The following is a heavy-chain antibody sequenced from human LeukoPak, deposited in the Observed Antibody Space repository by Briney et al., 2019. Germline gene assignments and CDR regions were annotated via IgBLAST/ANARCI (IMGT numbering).Heavy chain of an antibody. CDR2: MNPNSGNT. CDR1: GYTFTSYD. CDR3: ARAKTERITIFGVVRYYGMDV. V-gene: IGHV1-8*01. J-gene: IGHJ6*02. Sequence: ASVKVSCKASGYTFTSYDINWVRQATGQGLEWMGWMNPNSGNTGYAQKFLGRVTMTRNTSISTAYMELSSLRSEDTAVYYCARAKTERITIFGVVRYYGMDVWGQGTTVTVSS. D-gene: IGHD3-3*01.